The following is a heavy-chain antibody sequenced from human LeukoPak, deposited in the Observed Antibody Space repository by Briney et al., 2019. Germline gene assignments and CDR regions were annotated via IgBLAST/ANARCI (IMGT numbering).Heavy chain of an antibody. CDR2: IRYDGSNK. CDR1: GFTFSSYG. Sequence: GGSLRLSCAASGFTFSSYGMHWVRQAPGKGLEWVSFIRYDGSNKYYADSVKGRFTISRDNSKNTLYLQMNSLRAEDTAVYYCAKAFGSGSYFLDYWGQGTLVTVSS. V-gene: IGHV3-30*02. CDR3: AKAFGSGSYFLDY. D-gene: IGHD3-10*01. J-gene: IGHJ4*02.